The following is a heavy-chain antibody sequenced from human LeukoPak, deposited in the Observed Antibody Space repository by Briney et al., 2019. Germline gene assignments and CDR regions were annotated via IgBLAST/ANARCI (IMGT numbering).Heavy chain of an antibody. Sequence: SETLSLTCTVSGGSISNYYWSWIRQPPGKGLEWIGYIYYSGSTNYNPSLKSRVTISVDTSKNQFSLKLSSVTAADTAVYYCARRAAPYGMDVWGQGTTVTVSS. V-gene: IGHV4-59*08. CDR3: ARRAAPYGMDV. CDR1: GGSISNYY. D-gene: IGHD6-25*01. J-gene: IGHJ6*02. CDR2: IYYSGST.